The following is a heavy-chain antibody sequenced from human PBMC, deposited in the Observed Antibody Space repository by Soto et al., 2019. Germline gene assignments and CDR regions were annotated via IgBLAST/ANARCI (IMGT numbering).Heavy chain of an antibody. CDR2: ISAYNGNT. J-gene: IGHJ6*03. Sequence: QVPLVQSGAEVKKPGASVKVSCKASGYTFTSYGISWVRQAPGQGLEWMGWISAYNGNTSYAQKLQGRVTMTTDTSTSTAYMELRSLRSADTALYYAASDSAGYYFYYHMDVWGKGTTVTVSS. CDR1: GYTFTSYG. CDR3: ASDSAGYYFYYHMDV. V-gene: IGHV1-18*01.